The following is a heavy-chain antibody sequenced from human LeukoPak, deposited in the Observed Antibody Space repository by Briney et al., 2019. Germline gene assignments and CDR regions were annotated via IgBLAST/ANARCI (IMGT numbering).Heavy chain of an antibody. CDR3: ARDRRTRYSSGWYGSDY. V-gene: IGHV3-23*01. D-gene: IGHD6-19*01. Sequence: GGSLRLSCAASGFTFSRYGMSWVRQAPGKGLEWVSAISGSGGSTYYADSVKGRFTISRDNSKNTLYLQINSLRAEDTAVYYCARDRRTRYSSGWYGSDYWGQGTLVTVSS. CDR2: ISGSGGST. CDR1: GFTFSRYG. J-gene: IGHJ4*02.